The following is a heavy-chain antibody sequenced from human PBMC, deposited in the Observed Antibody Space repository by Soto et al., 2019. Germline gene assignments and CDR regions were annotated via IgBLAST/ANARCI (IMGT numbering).Heavy chain of an antibody. CDR2: ILPIRNSP. CDR3: AREAPYCTSATCPKFYDMDV. Sequence: QVQLVQSGAEVRKPGSSVKVSCKASGGTFGSYAITWVRRAPGQGLEWLGGILPIRNSPAYAQKFQARVVITADEITNTAYMELNSLRFDDTAVYYCAREAPYCTSATCPKFYDMDVWGQGTTVTVAS. J-gene: IGHJ6*02. V-gene: IGHV1-69*01. CDR1: GGTFGSYA. D-gene: IGHD2-2*01.